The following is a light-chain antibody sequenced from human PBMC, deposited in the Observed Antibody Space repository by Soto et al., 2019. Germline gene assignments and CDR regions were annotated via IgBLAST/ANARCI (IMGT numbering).Light chain of an antibody. CDR1: QSISNY. CDR3: QQSYVTPLT. J-gene: IGKJ4*01. V-gene: IGKV1-39*01. Sequence: DMEMTQSPSSLSASVGDRVTITCRASQSISNYLNWYQHKPGKVPKLLIYAASSLQSGVPTRFSGSGSGTDFTLTINSLQPEDFATYSCQQSYVTPLTFGGGTKTEIK. CDR2: AAS.